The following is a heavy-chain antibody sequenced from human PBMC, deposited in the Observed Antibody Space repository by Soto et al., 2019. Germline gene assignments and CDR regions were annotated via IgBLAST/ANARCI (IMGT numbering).Heavy chain of an antibody. J-gene: IGHJ4*02. CDR1: GFTFSDHY. D-gene: IGHD3-10*01. V-gene: IGHV3-72*01. Sequence: EVQLVESGGGLVQPGGSLRLSCAASGFTFSDHYMDWVRQAPGKGLEWVGRTRNKANSYSTEYAASVRGRFTISRDESKHSLYQQMNSLKTEDTAVYYCVRTSHYGSGSWNFDYWGQGTLVTVSS. CDR3: VRTSHYGSGSWNFDY. CDR2: TRNKANSYST.